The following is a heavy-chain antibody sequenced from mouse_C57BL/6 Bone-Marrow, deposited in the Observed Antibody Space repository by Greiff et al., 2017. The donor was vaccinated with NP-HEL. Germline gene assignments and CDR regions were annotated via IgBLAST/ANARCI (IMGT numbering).Heavy chain of an antibody. CDR1: GYTFTSYW. CDR2: IHPNSGST. CDR3: ARAGCSTTVVGNY. V-gene: IGHV1-64*01. J-gene: IGHJ2*01. Sequence: QVQLQQPGAELVKPGASVKLSCKASGYTFTSYWMHWVKQRPGQGLEWIGMIHPNSGSTNYNEKFKSKATLTVDKSSSTAYMQLSSLTSEDSAVYYCARAGCSTTVVGNYWGQGTTLTVAS. D-gene: IGHD1-1*01.